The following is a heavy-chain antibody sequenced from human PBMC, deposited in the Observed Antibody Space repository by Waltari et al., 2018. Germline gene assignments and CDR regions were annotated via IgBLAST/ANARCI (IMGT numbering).Heavy chain of an antibody. CDR1: GFTFSSYA. D-gene: IGHD3-10*01. J-gene: IGHJ4*02. Sequence: EVQLVESGGGLVQPGGSLRLSCAASGFTFSSYAMNWVRQAPGKGLEWVSYISSSGSTIYYADSVKGRFTISRDNAKNSLYLQMNSLRAEDTAVYYCGSGGLFPFDYWGQGTLVTVSS. V-gene: IGHV3-48*03. CDR3: GSGGLFPFDY. CDR2: ISSSGSTI.